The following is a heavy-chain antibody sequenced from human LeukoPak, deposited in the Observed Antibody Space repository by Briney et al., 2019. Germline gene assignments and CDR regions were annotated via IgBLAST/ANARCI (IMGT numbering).Heavy chain of an antibody. CDR1: GFTFSSYS. Sequence: GGSLRLSCAASGFTFSSYSMNWVRQAPGKGLEWVSSISSSSSYMYYADSVKGRFAISRDNAKNSLYLQMDSLRAEDTAVYYCARDNSPKYSSGWYDYGYWGQGTLVTVSS. CDR3: ARDNSPKYSSGWYDYGY. D-gene: IGHD6-19*01. V-gene: IGHV3-21*01. CDR2: ISSSSSYM. J-gene: IGHJ4*02.